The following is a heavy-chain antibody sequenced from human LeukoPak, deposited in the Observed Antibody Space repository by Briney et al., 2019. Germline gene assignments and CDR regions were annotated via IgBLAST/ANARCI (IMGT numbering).Heavy chain of an antibody. CDR2: IYQSGST. Sequence: SQTLSLTCTVSGGSISSGSYYWRSIRQPPAKGLEWIGEIYQSGSTNYNTSLKSRVTISVDTSKNQFSLKLSSVTDGDTAVYYCARRQSILSRGALYYFDYWGQGTLVTVSS. V-gene: IGHV4-39*07. CDR1: GGSISSGSYY. J-gene: IGHJ4*02. CDR3: ARRQSILSRGALYYFDY. D-gene: IGHD2/OR15-2a*01.